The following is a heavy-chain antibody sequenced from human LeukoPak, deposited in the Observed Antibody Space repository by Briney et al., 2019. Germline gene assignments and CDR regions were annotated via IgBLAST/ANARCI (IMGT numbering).Heavy chain of an antibody. CDR1: GYTFTSYG. D-gene: IGHD3-10*01. Sequence: ASVKVSCKASGYTFTSYGISWVRQAPGQGLEWMGWISAYNGNTNYAQKLQGRVTMTTDTSTSTAYMELRSLRSGDTAVYYCAVGRKLLWFGELGGFDYWGQGTLVTVSS. J-gene: IGHJ4*02. CDR3: AVGRKLLWFGELGGFDY. V-gene: IGHV1-18*01. CDR2: ISAYNGNT.